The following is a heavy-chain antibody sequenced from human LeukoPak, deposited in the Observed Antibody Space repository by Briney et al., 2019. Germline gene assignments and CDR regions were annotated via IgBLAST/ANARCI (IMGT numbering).Heavy chain of an antibody. D-gene: IGHD5-12*01. Sequence: PSETLSLTCAVSGGTITGYHWSWIRQPPGKGLDWIGYADSRGSTLYNPSLKSRVAISVDTSQRQLSLRLTSVTAADTAVYYCARHGSGSHFDYWGQGTLVAVSS. CDR1: GGTITGYH. V-gene: IGHV4-59*01. CDR3: ARHGSGSHFDY. CDR2: ADSRGST. J-gene: IGHJ4*02.